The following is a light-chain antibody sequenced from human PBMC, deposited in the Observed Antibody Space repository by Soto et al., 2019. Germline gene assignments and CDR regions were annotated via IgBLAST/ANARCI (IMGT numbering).Light chain of an antibody. V-gene: IGLV2-14*01. CDR2: EVS. J-gene: IGLJ3*02. CDR1: SSDVGVYNY. CDR3: SSYTSSSTPV. Sequence: QSALTQPASVSGSPGQSITISCTGTSSDVGVYNYVSWYQQHPGKAPKLMIYEVSNRPSGVSNRFSGSKSGNTASLTISGLRAEDEADYYCSSYTSSSTPVFGGGTKVTVL.